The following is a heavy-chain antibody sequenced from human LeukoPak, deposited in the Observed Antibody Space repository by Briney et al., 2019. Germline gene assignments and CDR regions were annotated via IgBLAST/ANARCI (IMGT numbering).Heavy chain of an antibody. J-gene: IGHJ6*02. D-gene: IGHD2-21*01. Sequence: PSETLSLTCTVSGGSISSYYWSWIRQPPGKGLEWIGYIYYSGSTNYNPSLESRVTISVDTSKNQFSLKLSSVTAADTAVYYCARHLGAYCGGDCFYGMDVWGQGTTVTVSS. CDR3: ARHLGAYCGGDCFYGMDV. V-gene: IGHV4-59*08. CDR2: IYYSGST. CDR1: GGSISSYY.